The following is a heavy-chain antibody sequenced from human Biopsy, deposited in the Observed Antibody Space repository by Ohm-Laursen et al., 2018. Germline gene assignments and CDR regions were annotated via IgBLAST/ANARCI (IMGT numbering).Heavy chain of an antibody. V-gene: IGHV1-69*13. CDR2: IIAIFGTP. Sequence: SVKVSCKASGGIFNSYGISWVRQAPGQGLEWMGGIIAIFGTPNYAQKFQGRVTITADESTNTIYMELSSLTSEDTAVYYCAARSQGDITYYYGMDVWGQGTTVTVSS. CDR3: AARSQGDITYYYGMDV. D-gene: IGHD1-26*01. J-gene: IGHJ6*02. CDR1: GGIFNSYG.